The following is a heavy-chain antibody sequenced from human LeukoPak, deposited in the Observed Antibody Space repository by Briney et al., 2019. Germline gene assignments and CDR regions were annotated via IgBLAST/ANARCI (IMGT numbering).Heavy chain of an antibody. D-gene: IGHD3-22*01. Sequence: SETLSLTCAVYGGSFSGYYWSWIRQPPGKGLEWIGEINHSGSTNYNPSLKSRVTISVDTSKNQFSLKLSSVTAADTAVYYCARTIYDSSGYYPPWGQGTLVTVSS. V-gene: IGHV4-34*01. CDR1: GGSFSGYY. CDR3: ARTIYDSSGYYPP. J-gene: IGHJ5*02. CDR2: INHSGST.